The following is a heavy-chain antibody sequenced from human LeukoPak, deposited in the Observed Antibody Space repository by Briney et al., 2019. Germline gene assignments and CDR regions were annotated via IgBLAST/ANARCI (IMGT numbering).Heavy chain of an antibody. D-gene: IGHD2-15*01. CDR1: GLTFSSYS. CDR3: ASVVGYCIGSTCYPDY. CDR2: ISSPGSTT. Sequence: GGSLRLSCAASGLTFSSYSMNWVRQAPGKGLEWLSYISSPGSTTFYADSVKGRFTISRDNAKDSLYLQMNSLRDGDTAVYYCASVVGYCIGSTCYPDYWGQGTLVTVSS. J-gene: IGHJ4*02. V-gene: IGHV3-48*02.